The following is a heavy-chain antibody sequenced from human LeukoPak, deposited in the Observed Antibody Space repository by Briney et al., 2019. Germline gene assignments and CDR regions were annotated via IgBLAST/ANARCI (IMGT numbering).Heavy chain of an antibody. Sequence: GESLKISCKGSGYIFANYWIGWVRQMPGKGLEWMGIVYPVDSATRYSPSFQGQVTISADRSITTAYLQWSSLKASDTAMYYCVRFAYGSDFFPGHYWGQGTRVTVSS. CDR1: GYIFANYW. J-gene: IGHJ4*02. CDR2: VYPVDSAT. V-gene: IGHV5-51*01. CDR3: VRFAYGSDFFPGHY. D-gene: IGHD6-19*01.